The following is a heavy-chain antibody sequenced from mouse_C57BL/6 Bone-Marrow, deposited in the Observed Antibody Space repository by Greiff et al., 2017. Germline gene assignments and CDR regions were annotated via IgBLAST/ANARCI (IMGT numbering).Heavy chain of an antibody. V-gene: IGHV1-52*01. CDR1: GYTFTSYW. CDR3: ARGDYGSSFYAMDY. J-gene: IGHJ4*01. D-gene: IGHD1-1*01. CDR2: IDPSDSET. Sequence: QVQLKQPGAELVRPGSSVKLSCKASGYTFTSYWMHWVKQRPIQGLEWIGNIDPSDSETHYNQKFKDKATLTVAKSSSTAYMQLSSLTSEDSAVYYCARGDYGSSFYAMDYWGQGTSVTVSS.